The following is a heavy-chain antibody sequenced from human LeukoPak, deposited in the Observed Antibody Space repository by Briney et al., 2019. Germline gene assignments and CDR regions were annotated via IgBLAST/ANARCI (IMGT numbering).Heavy chain of an antibody. Sequence: SVKVSCKASGGTFSSYAISWVRQAPGQGLEWMGGSIPIFGTGNYAQKFQGRVTITADESTSTAYMELSSLRSEDTAVYYCAMLPNYYGSGSYFDPWGQGTLVTVSS. V-gene: IGHV1-69*01. CDR3: AMLPNYYGSGSYFDP. D-gene: IGHD3-10*01. CDR1: GGTFSSYA. J-gene: IGHJ5*02. CDR2: SIPIFGTG.